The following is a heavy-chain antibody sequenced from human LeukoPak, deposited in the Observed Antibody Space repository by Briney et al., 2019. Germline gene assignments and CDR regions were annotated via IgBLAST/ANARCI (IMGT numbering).Heavy chain of an antibody. J-gene: IGHJ4*02. D-gene: IGHD3-22*01. V-gene: IGHV1-69*04. CDR3: ARSYYDSSGYLDY. CDR2: IIPIFGIA. CDR1: GGTFSSYA. Sequence: SVKVSCKASGGTFSSYAISWVRQAPGQGLEWMGRIIPIFGIANYAQKFQGRATITADKSTSTAYMELSSLRSEDTAVYYCARSYYDSSGYLDYWGQGTLVTVSS.